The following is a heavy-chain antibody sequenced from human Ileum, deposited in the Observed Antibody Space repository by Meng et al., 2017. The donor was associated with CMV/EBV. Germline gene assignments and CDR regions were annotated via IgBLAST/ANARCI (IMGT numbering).Heavy chain of an antibody. D-gene: IGHD3-3*02. CDR3: ARDMSIRWFYY. J-gene: IGHJ4*02. CDR2: ISYSGTT. V-gene: IGHV4-39*06. Sequence: RRQLQESGPGLVKPSETLSLTCSVSGGSTTDYWGWIRQPPGKGLEWIGSISYSGTTYYNPSLKSRLTVSLDTSKTQFSLMLTSVTAADTAVYYCARDMSIRWFYYWGQGTLVTVSS. CDR1: GGSTTDY.